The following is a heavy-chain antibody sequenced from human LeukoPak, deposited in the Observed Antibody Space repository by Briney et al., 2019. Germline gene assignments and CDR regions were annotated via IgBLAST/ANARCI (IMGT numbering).Heavy chain of an antibody. CDR1: GGSISSYY. CDR2: IYTSGST. CDR3: ARANLAVVGYYLDY. Sequence: SETLSLTCTVSGGSISSYYWGWIRQPAGKGLEWIGRIYTSGSTNYNPSLKSRVTMSVDTSKNQFSLKLSSVTAADTAVYYCARANLAVVGYYLDYWGQGNLVTVSS. D-gene: IGHD6-19*01. V-gene: IGHV4-4*07. J-gene: IGHJ4*02.